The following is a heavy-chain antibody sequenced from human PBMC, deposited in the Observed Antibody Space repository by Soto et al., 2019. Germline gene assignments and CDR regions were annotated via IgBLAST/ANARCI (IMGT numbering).Heavy chain of an antibody. V-gene: IGHV3-23*01. D-gene: IGHD2-2*01. CDR3: AKDGIRCSSTSCYYGY. CDR1: GFTFSSYA. J-gene: IGHJ4*02. CDR2: ISGSGGST. Sequence: LRLSCAASGFTFSSYAMSWVRQAPGKGLEWVSAISGSGGSTYYADSVKGRFTISRDNSKNTLYLQMNSLRAEDTAVYYCAKDGIRCSSTSCYYGYWGQGTLVTVSS.